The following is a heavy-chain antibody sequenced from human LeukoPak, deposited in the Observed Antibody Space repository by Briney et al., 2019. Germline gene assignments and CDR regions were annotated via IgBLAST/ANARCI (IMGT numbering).Heavy chain of an antibody. V-gene: IGHV3-23*01. CDR3: AKASRQGAVASPLDY. Sequence: QPGGSLRLSCAASGFTFTTYAMSWVPQAPGKGLEWVSAIGGSGGRTYYADSVKGRFTISRDNSKDTLFLQMNSLRAEDTAVYYCAKASRQGAVASPLDYWGQGTLVTVSS. CDR2: IGGSGGRT. J-gene: IGHJ4*02. CDR1: GFTFTTYA. D-gene: IGHD6-19*01.